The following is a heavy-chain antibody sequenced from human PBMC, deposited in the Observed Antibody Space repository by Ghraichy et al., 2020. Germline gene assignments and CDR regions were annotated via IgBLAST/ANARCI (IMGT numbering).Heavy chain of an antibody. J-gene: IGHJ5*02. D-gene: IGHD2-2*01. CDR3: ARDERSDCSSTSCHWSWFDP. CDR1: GYTFTSYA. CDR2: INAGNGNT. V-gene: IGHV1-3*01. Sequence: ASVKVSCKASGYTFTSYAMHWVRQAPGQRLEWMGWINAGNGNTKYSQKFQGRVTITRDTSASTAYMELSSLRSEDTAVYYCARDERSDCSSTSCHWSWFDPWGQGTLVTVSS.